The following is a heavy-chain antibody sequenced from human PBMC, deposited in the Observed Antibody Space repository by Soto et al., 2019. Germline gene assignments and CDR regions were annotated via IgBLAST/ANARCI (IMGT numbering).Heavy chain of an antibody. CDR2: ISAYNGNT. CDR3: ARAVLRYFDWLLETDAFDI. CDR1: GYTFTSYG. V-gene: IGHV1-18*01. J-gene: IGHJ3*02. D-gene: IGHD3-9*01. Sequence: ASVKVSCKASGYTFTSYGISWVRQAPGQGLEWMGWISAYNGNTNYAQKLQGRVTMTTDTSTSTAYMELRSLRSDDTAVYYCARAVLRYFDWLLETDAFDIWGQGTMVTVSS.